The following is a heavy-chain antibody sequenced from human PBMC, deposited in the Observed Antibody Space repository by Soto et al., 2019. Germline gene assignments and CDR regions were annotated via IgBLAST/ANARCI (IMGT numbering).Heavy chain of an antibody. Sequence: QVQLEQSGAEVKQPGSSVRVSCKTSGGTFSTYAINWVRQAPGQGLEWMGAMIPLFGPADYSQKFQGRVTITADESTSTASMELSSLRSDDTAVYFCARPKGTYSSGYYYFDFWGQGTLVTVSS. J-gene: IGHJ4*02. CDR2: MIPLFGPA. D-gene: IGHD6-19*01. CDR1: GGTFSTYA. CDR3: ARPKGTYSSGYYYFDF. V-gene: IGHV1-69*01.